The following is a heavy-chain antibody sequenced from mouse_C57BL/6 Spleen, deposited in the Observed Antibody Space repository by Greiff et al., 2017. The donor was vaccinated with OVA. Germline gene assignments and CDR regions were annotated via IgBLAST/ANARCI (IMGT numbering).Heavy chain of an antibody. CDR3: ARCGTTVVAKDY. CDR2: IHPNSGST. V-gene: IGHV1-64*01. CDR1: GYTFTSYW. J-gene: IGHJ2*01. Sequence: QVQLQQPGAELVKPGASVKLSCKASGYTFTSYWMHWVKQRPGQGLEWIGMIHPNSGSTNYNEKFKSKATLTVDKSSSTAYMQLSSLTSEDSAVYYCARCGTTVVAKDYWGQGTTLTVSS. D-gene: IGHD1-1*01.